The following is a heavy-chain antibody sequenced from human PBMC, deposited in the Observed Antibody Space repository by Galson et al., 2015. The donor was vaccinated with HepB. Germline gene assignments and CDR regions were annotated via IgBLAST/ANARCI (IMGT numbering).Heavy chain of an antibody. J-gene: IGHJ3*02. Sequence: QSGAEVKKPGESLTISFQGSGYSFTSYWIGWVRQMPGKGLEWMGIIYPGESDTRYSPSFQGQVTISADKSISTAYLQWSSLKASDTAMYYCARNYYDSSGYSDAFDIWGQGTMVTVSS. CDR2: IYPGESDT. CDR1: GYSFTSYW. CDR3: ARNYYDSSGYSDAFDI. D-gene: IGHD3-22*01. V-gene: IGHV5-51*01.